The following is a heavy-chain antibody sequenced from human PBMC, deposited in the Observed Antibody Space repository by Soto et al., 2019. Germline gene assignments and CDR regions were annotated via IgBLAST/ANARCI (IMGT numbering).Heavy chain of an antibody. CDR1: GAYITGADSY. CDR2: IAYSADT. Sequence: SETLSLTCAVSGAYITGADSYWFWIRKPPGLGLEWIGYIAYSADTYYNPSLRSRVNISEDRSENKFSLTIMSVSAADTAVYFSSRDFESSAIGPWGQGTSVTVSS. V-gene: IGHV4-31*11. D-gene: IGHD3-9*01. J-gene: IGHJ5*02. CDR3: SRDFESSAIGP.